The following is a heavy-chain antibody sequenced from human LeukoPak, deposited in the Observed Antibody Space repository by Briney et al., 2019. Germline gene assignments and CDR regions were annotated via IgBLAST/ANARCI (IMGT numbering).Heavy chain of an antibody. CDR1: GSTFDDYT. D-gene: IGHD3-3*01. Sequence: GGSLRLSCAASGSTFDDYTMHWVRQAPGKGLEWVSLISWDGGSTYYADSVKGRFTISRDNSKNSLYLQMNSLRTEDTALYYCAKEGRFGTPSCWGQGTLVTVSS. CDR2: ISWDGGST. CDR3: AKEGRFGTPSC. J-gene: IGHJ4*02. V-gene: IGHV3-43*01.